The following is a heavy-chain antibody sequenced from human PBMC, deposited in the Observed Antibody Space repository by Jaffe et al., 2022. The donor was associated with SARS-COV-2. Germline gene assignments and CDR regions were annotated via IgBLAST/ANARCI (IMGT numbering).Heavy chain of an antibody. CDR2: ISFDGRSK. CDR3: ARDGVDRYYFDS. Sequence: QVQLVESGGGVVQPGRSLRLSCAASGFTFSTYAMHWVRQAPGKGLEWVAVISFDGRSKFYTDSVKGRFTFSRDNSQNTLYLQMDNLRPDDTAVYYCARDGVDRYYFDSWGQGTLVTVSS. CDR1: GFTFSTYA. J-gene: IGHJ5*01. V-gene: IGHV3-30*04. D-gene: IGHD3-10*01.